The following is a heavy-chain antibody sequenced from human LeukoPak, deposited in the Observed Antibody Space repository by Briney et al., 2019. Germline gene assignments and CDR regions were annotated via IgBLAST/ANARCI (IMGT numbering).Heavy chain of an antibody. J-gene: IGHJ6*03. Sequence: SETLSLTCTVSGGSISSYYWSWIRQPPGKGLEWIGYIYYSGSTNYNPSLKSRVTISVDTSKNQFSLKLSSVTAADTAVYYCARYDFWRSPDYMDVWGKGTTVTVSS. CDR3: ARYDFWRSPDYMDV. CDR1: GGSISSYY. CDR2: IYYSGST. D-gene: IGHD3-3*01. V-gene: IGHV4-59*01.